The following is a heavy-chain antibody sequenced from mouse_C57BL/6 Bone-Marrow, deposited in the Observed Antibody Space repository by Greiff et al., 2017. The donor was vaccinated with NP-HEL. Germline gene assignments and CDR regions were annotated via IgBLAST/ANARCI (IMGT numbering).Heavy chain of an antibody. Sequence: VQLQQSGAELVRPGTSVKMSCKASGYTFTNYWIGWAKQRPGHGLEWIGDIYPGGGYTNYNEKFKGKATLTADKSSSTAYMQFSSLTSEDSAIYYCARSGYGGLFAYWGQGTLVTVSA. CDR3: ARSGYGGLFAY. CDR2: IYPGGGYT. D-gene: IGHD2-2*01. CDR1: GYTFTNYW. V-gene: IGHV1-63*01. J-gene: IGHJ3*01.